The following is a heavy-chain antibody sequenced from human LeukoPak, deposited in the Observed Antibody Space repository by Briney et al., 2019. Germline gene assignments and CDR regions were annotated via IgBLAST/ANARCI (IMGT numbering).Heavy chain of an antibody. Sequence: GGSLRLSCTVSGFTVSSNSMSWVRQAPGKGLEWVSFIYSDNTHYSDSVKGRFTISRDNSRSTVDLQMNSLRVEDTGIYYCARDEIPSGTWGQGTMVIVSS. D-gene: IGHD6-25*01. J-gene: IGHJ3*01. CDR2: IYSDNT. V-gene: IGHV3-53*01. CDR3: ARDEIPSGT. CDR1: GFTVSSNS.